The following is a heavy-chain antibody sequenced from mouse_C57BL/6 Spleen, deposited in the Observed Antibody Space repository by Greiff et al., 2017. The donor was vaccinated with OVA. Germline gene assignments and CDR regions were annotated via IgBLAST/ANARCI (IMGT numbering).Heavy chain of an antibody. J-gene: IGHJ2*01. CDR1: GYTFTSYW. D-gene: IGHD3-2*02. CDR2: IDPSDSET. CDR3: ARGELRLSYYFDY. V-gene: IGHV1-52*01. Sequence: QVQLKQPGAELVRPGSSVKLSCKASGYTFTSYWMHWVKQRPIQGLEWIGNIDPSDSETHYNQKFKDKATLTVDKSSSTAYMQLSSLTSEDSAVYYCARGELRLSYYFDYWGQGTTLTVSS.